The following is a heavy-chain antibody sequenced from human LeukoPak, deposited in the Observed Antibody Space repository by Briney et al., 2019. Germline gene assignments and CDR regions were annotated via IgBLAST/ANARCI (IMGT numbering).Heavy chain of an antibody. D-gene: IGHD3-22*01. CDR1: GYTFTSYG. J-gene: IGHJ5*02. CDR2: ISAYNGNT. Sequence: ASVKVSCKASGYTFTSYGISWVRQAPGQGLEWMGWISAYNGNTNYAQKLQGRVTMTRDMSTSTVYMELSSLRSEDTAVYYCARHRLAYYYDSSGYDHGFDPWGQGTLVTVSS. CDR3: ARHRLAYYYDSSGYDHGFDP. V-gene: IGHV1-18*01.